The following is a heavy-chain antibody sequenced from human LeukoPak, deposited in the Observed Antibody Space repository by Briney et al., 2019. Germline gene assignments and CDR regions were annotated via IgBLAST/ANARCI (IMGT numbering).Heavy chain of an antibody. D-gene: IGHD3-22*01. CDR2: IRPDGSKQ. J-gene: IGHJ4*02. Sequence: GGSLRLSCAASGFTFNTYGMHWVRQPPGKGLEWVACIRPDGSKQYYVDSVKGRFTISRDNSKNTLYLQMNSLRAEDTAVYYCASGNSGYFYADYWGQGALVTVSS. V-gene: IGHV3-30*02. CDR3: ASGNSGYFYADY. CDR1: GFTFNTYG.